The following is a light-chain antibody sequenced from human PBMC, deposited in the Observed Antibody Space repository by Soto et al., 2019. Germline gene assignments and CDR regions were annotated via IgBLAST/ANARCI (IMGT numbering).Light chain of an antibody. CDR3: HHYDSSPPYT. V-gene: IGKV3-20*01. J-gene: IGKJ2*01. CDR2: AAS. Sequence: EIVLTQSPATLSLSPGERPPSPFGPVGGFAATNLAWYQPKPGQAPRLLIYAASSRATGIPDRFIGSGSGTDFTLTISRLEPDDSAVYYCHHYDSSPPYTFGQGTKLEIK. CDR1: GGFAATN.